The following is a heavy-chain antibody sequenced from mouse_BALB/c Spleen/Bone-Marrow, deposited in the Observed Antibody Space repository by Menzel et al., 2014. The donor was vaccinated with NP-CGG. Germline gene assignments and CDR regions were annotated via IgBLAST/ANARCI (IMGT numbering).Heavy chain of an antibody. CDR2: IDPANGTT. Sequence: EVQLQQSGAELVKPGASVKLSCTASGFNIKDIHMHWVKQRPEQGLEWIGRIDPANGTTKYDPKFQGKATITADTSSNTAYLQLSSLTSEDTAVYYCARYDYGWYFSVWGSGTTVTGSS. CDR3: ARYDYGWYFSV. J-gene: IGHJ1*01. V-gene: IGHV14-3*02. CDR1: GFNIKDIH. D-gene: IGHD2-4*01.